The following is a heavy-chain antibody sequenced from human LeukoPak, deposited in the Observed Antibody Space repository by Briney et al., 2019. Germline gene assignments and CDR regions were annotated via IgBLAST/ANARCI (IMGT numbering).Heavy chain of an antibody. CDR3: AREGRMSMGIEY. J-gene: IGHJ4*02. D-gene: IGHD4/OR15-4a*01. V-gene: IGHV4-34*01. Sequence: SETLSLTCAVYGGSLSGYYWSWLRQSPGKGLEWIGEINHGGSTNYNPSLKSRVTMSVDTSKNHFSLKLSSGTAADTAVYFCAREGRMSMGIEYWGQGTLVTVSS. CDR2: INHGGST. CDR1: GGSLSGYY.